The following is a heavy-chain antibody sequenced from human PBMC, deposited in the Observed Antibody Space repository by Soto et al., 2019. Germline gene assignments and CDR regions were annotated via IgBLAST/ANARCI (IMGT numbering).Heavy chain of an antibody. CDR2: IWYDGSNK. CDR1: GFTFSSYG. V-gene: IGHV3-33*01. CDR3: AREFGGYCDY. Sequence: QVQLVESGGGVVQPGRSLRLSCAASGFTFSSYGMHWVRQAPGKGLEWVAVIWYDGSNKYYADSVKGRFTISRDNSKNRLYLQMNSLRDEDTAVYYCAREFGGYCDYWGQGTLVTVSS. D-gene: IGHD2-21*01. J-gene: IGHJ4*02.